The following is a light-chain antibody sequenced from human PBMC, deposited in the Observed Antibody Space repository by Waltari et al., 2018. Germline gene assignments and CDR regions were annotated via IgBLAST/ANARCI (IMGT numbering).Light chain of an antibody. Sequence: SDVLTQTPSVSVAPGTTATITCGRQNIGSKSVHWYQQKAGQAPVLVIYYNDDRPSGIPARFTGSNSGNTATLTIRRVEAGDEADYYCKVWDDSTAQGVFGGGTTLTVL. CDR2: YND. CDR3: KVWDDSTAQGV. CDR1: NIGSKS. V-gene: IGLV3-21*04. J-gene: IGLJ3*02.